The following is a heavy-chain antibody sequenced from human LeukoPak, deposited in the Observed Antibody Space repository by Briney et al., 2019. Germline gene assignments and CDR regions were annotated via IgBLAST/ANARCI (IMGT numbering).Heavy chain of an antibody. D-gene: IGHD3-3*01. V-gene: IGHV1-2*02. Sequence: ASVKVSCKASGYTFTGYYMHWLRQAPGQGLEWMGCINPNSGGTNYAQKFQGRVTMTRDTSISTAYMELSRLRSDDTAVYYCARVLTILRRGGDYYYYMDVWGKGSTVTVSS. J-gene: IGHJ6*03. CDR1: GYTFTGYY. CDR3: ARVLTILRRGGDYYYYMDV. CDR2: INPNSGGT.